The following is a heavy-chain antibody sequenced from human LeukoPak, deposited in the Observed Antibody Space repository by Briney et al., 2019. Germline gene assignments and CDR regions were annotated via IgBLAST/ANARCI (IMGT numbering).Heavy chain of an antibody. J-gene: IGHJ5*02. D-gene: IGHD5-18*01. V-gene: IGHV1-8*01. CDR2: MNPNRRNT. CDR3: ARALPHRRLMDTTMEQHWFDP. Sequence: ASGKVSCNAAGYTFTSYDINWVRQATGQGREWRGWMNPNRRNTGYAQKFQGRVTMTRDMSTSTVYMELSSLRSEDTAVYYCARALPHRRLMDTTMEQHWFDPWGQGSLLTVSS. CDR1: GYTFTSYD.